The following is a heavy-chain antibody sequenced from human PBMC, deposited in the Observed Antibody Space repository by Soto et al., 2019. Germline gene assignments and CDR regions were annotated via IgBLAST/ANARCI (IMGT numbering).Heavy chain of an antibody. J-gene: IGHJ4*02. V-gene: IGHV4-38-2*02. CDR3: ARDGGEAAGTVPFDY. Sequence: SETLSLTCAVSGYSISSGYYWGWIRQPPGKGLEWIGIIYHSGSNYYNPSLKSRVTISVDTSKNQFSLNLSSVTAADTAVYYCARDGGEAAGTVPFDYWGQGTLVTVSS. CDR1: GYSISSGYY. CDR2: IYHSGSN. D-gene: IGHD6-13*01.